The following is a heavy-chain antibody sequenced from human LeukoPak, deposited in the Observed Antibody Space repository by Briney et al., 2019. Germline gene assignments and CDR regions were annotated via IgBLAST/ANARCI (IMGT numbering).Heavy chain of an antibody. CDR3: ARAGYRDYYDILTGYFA. CDR1: GYTFTSYG. D-gene: IGHD3-9*01. J-gene: IGHJ4*02. CDR2: ISAYNGNT. V-gene: IGHV1-18*01. Sequence: ASVKVSCKASGYTFTSYGISWVRQAPGQGLEWMGWISAYNGNTNYAQKLQGRVTMTTDTSTSTAYMELRSLRSDDTAVYYCARAGYRDYYDILTGYFAWGQGTLVTVSS.